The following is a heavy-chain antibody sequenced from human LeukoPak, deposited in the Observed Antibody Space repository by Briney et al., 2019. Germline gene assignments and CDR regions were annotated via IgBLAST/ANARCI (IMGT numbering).Heavy chain of an antibody. CDR3: ARYPLGYSGYLKD. D-gene: IGHD5-12*01. V-gene: IGHV1-2*02. CDR2: INANSGGG. Sequence: ASVTVSCKASGYTFTDYHMHWVRQAPGQGLEWVGWINANSGGGNYAQEFQGRVTMTWDTSISTAYMELSRLRSDDTAVYYCARYPLGYSGYLKDWGQGTLVTVSS. CDR1: GYTFTDYH. J-gene: IGHJ4*02.